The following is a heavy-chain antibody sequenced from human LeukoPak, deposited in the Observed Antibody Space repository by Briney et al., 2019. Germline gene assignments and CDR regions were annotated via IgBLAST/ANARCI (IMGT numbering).Heavy chain of an antibody. D-gene: IGHD5-24*01. J-gene: IGHJ3*02. Sequence: GESLKISCKGSGYSFTKYWIGWVRQMPGKGLEWMGIIYPGDSDTRYSPSFQGQVAISADKSISTAYLQWSSLKASDTAMYYCATVRDGYRNDAFDIWAKGQWSPSLQ. CDR2: IYPGDSDT. CDR1: GYSFTKYW. V-gene: IGHV5-51*01. CDR3: ATVRDGYRNDAFDI.